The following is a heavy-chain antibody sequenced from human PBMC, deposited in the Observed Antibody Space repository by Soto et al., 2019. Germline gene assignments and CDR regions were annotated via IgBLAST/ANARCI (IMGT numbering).Heavy chain of an antibody. CDR2: IYYSGST. D-gene: IGHD3-10*01. Sequence: SETLSLTCTVSGGSISSYYWSWIRQPPGKGLEWIGYIYYSGSTNYNPSLKSRVTISVDTSKNQFSLKLSSVTAADTAVYYCARESSRSRVNFYYYYMDVWGKGTTVTVSS. CDR3: ARESSRSRVNFYYYYMDV. CDR1: GGSISSYY. V-gene: IGHV4-59*01. J-gene: IGHJ6*03.